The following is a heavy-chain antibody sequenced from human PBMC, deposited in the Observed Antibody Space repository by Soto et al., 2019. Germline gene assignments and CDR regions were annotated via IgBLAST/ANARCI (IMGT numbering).Heavy chain of an antibody. CDR2: ISGSGGST. D-gene: IGHD6-13*01. CDR3: AKTGTSPGIAAAVVGYFDY. J-gene: IGHJ4*02. Sequence: GGSLRLSCAASGFTFSSYAMSWVRQAPGKGLEWVSAISGSGGSTYYADSVKGRFTISRDNSKNTLYLQMNSLRAEDTAVYYCAKTGTSPGIAAAVVGYFDYWGQGTLVTVSS. CDR1: GFTFSSYA. V-gene: IGHV3-23*01.